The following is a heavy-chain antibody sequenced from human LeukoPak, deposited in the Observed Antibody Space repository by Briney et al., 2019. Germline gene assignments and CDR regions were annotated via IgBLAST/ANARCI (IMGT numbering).Heavy chain of an antibody. CDR1: GGSFSGYY. Sequence: SETLSLTCAVYGGSFSGYYWSWIRQPPGKRLEWIGEINHSGSTNYNPSLKSRVTISVDTSKNQFSLKLSSVTTADTAVYYCARGRIVVVVGFDYWGQGTLVTVSS. CDR2: INHSGST. CDR3: ARGRIVVVVGFDY. D-gene: IGHD2-15*01. J-gene: IGHJ4*02. V-gene: IGHV4-34*01.